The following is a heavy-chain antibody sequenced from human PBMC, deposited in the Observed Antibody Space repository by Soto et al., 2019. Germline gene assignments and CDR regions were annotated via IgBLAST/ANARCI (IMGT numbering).Heavy chain of an antibody. Sequence: GASVKVSCKASGYTFTSYYMHWVRQAPGQGLEWMGIINPSGGSTYYADSVKGRFTISRDNSKNTLYLQMNSLRAEDTAVYYCAKARNVVRGVRNYYYYGMDVWGQGTTVTVS. V-gene: IGHV1-46*04. D-gene: IGHD3-10*01. CDR2: INPSGGST. CDR3: AKARNVVRGVRNYYYYGMDV. CDR1: GYTFTSYY. J-gene: IGHJ6*02.